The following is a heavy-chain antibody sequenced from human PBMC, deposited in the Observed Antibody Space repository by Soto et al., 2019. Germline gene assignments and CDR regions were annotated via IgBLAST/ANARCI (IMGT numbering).Heavy chain of an antibody. D-gene: IGHD3-10*01. Sequence: PGGSLRLSCAASGFPFDDYAMHWVRQAQGKGLEWVSGISWNSGSIGYADSVKGRFTISRDNAKNSLYLQMNSLRAEDTALYYCAKGGVLLWFGELLMDVWGKGTTVTVSS. J-gene: IGHJ6*04. CDR1: GFPFDDYA. CDR2: ISWNSGSI. CDR3: AKGGVLLWFGELLMDV. V-gene: IGHV3-9*01.